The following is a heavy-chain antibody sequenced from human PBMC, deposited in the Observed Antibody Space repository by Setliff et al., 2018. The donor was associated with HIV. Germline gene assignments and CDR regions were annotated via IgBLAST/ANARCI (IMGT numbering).Heavy chain of an antibody. Sequence: SETLSLTCTVSGGSISSGSYYWSWIRQPPLKGLEWIGYIYYTGSTNYYPSLKSRVTISVDTPKKQFSLRLTSVTAADTAVYYCARTPFVGTGLVTYWFDPWGQGTLVTVS. CDR3: ARTPFVGTGLVTYWFDP. CDR1: GGSISSGSYY. V-gene: IGHV4-61*01. D-gene: IGHD1-26*01. CDR2: IYYTGST. J-gene: IGHJ5*02.